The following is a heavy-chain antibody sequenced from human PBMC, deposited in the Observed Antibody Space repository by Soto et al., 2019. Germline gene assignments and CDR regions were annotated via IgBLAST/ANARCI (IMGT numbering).Heavy chain of an antibody. D-gene: IGHD3-10*02. CDR2: VNSDGSST. V-gene: IGHV3-74*01. CDR3: ARAFQPLFVEFTDGFDI. Sequence: PGGSLRLSCAAPGFTFSGYWMHWVRQAPGKGLVWVSRVNSDGSSTSYADSVKGRFTISRDNAKNTLYLQMNSLRAEDTAVYYCARAFQPLFVEFTDGFDIWGQGTMVTVSS. J-gene: IGHJ3*02. CDR1: GFTFSGYW.